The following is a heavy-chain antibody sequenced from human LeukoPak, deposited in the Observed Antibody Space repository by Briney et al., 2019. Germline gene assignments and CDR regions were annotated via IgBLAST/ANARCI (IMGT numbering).Heavy chain of an antibody. CDR2: INPNDGST. D-gene: IGHD3-22*01. V-gene: IGHV1-46*01. J-gene: IGHJ4*02. Sequence: ASVRVSCKASGYTFTAYHTHWVRQAPGQGLEWMGIINPNDGSTNYAQRFQGRVTMTRDRSTSTVYMELSSLRSEDTAVYYYARGTQIDSSVYYAGHFDYWGQGTLVTVSS. CDR3: ARGTQIDSSVYYAGHFDY. CDR1: GYTFTAYH.